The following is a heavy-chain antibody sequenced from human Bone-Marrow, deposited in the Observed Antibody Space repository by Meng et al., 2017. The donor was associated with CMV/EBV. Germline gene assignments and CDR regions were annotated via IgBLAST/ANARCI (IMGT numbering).Heavy chain of an antibody. CDR1: GFTFSSYG. V-gene: IGHV3-73*01. CDR3: TRWHYYGSGSYYNAYYYYYYGMDV. D-gene: IGHD3-10*01. J-gene: IGHJ6*02. CDR2: IRSKANSYAT. Sequence: GESLKISCAASGFTFSSYGMHWVRQASGKGLEWVGRIRSKANSYATAYAASVKGRFTISRDDSKNTAYLQMNSLKTEDTAVYYCTRWHYYGSGSYYNAYYYYYYGMDVWGQGTTVTVSS.